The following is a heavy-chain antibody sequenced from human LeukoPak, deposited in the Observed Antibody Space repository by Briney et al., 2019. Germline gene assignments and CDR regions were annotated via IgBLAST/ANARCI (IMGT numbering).Heavy chain of an antibody. CDR1: GFTFSSYS. Sequence: GGSLRLSCAASGFTFSSYSMNWVRQAPGKGLELVSSISSSRSYIYYPDSVKGRFTITRAKATNSMYLQMNSLRAEDTAVYYCAREAFYYYGMDVWGQGTTVTVSS. J-gene: IGHJ6*02. CDR3: AREAFYYYGMDV. CDR2: ISSSRSYI. V-gene: IGHV3-21*01.